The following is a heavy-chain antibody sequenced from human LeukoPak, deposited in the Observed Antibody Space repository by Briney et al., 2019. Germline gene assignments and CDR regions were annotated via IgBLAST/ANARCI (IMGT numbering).Heavy chain of an antibody. CDR1: GFTFNTYS. V-gene: IGHV3-53*01. CDR3: ARRAGAYSHPYDY. D-gene: IGHD4/OR15-4a*01. CDR2: IYSGTI. J-gene: IGHJ4*02. Sequence: GGSLRLSCEASGFTFNTYSMNWARQAPGKGLEWVSFIYSGTIHYSDSVKGRFTISRDNSKNTLYLQMNSLRAEDTAVYYCARRAGAYSHPYDYWGQGTLVTVSS.